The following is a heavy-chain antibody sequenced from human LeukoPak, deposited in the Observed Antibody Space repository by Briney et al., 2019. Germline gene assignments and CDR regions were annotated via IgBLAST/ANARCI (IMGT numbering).Heavy chain of an antibody. D-gene: IGHD3-3*01. CDR2: FDPEDGET. CDR1: GYTLTELS. J-gene: IGHJ4*02. CDR3: AREPYYDFWSGYGFDY. V-gene: IGHV1-24*01. Sequence: GASVKVSCKVSGYTLTELSMHWVRQAPGKGLEWMGGFDPEDGETIYAQKFQGRVTMTEDTSTDTAYMELSSLRSEDTAVYYCAREPYYDFWSGYGFDYWGQGTLVTVSS.